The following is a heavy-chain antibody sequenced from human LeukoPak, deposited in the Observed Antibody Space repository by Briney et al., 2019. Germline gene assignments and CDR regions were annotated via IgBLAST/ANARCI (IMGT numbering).Heavy chain of an antibody. V-gene: IGHV3-11*06. J-gene: IGHJ4*02. D-gene: IGHD1-26*01. Sequence: PGGSPRPSFAYSGFTFSDYIMSWIRQAPGKGLGWGSHISGSSTYTNYADSVKGRFTISRDNANNSLYLQINGRAPEATAVFYCARVGSRGYYFDYWGQGTLVSVSS. CDR2: ISGSSTYT. CDR1: GFTFSDYI. CDR3: ARVGSRGYYFDY.